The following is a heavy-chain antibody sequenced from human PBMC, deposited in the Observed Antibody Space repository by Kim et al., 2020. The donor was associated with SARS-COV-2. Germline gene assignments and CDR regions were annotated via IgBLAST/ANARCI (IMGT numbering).Heavy chain of an antibody. D-gene: IGHD2-2*01. J-gene: IGHJ6*02. V-gene: IGHV4-4*07. Sequence: SETLSLTCTVSGGSISSYYWSWIRQPAGKGLEWIGRIYTSGSTNYNPSLKSRVTMSVDTSKNQFSLKLSSVTAADTAVYYCARDWYQLLLGTYYYYGMDVWGQGTTVTVSS. CDR3: ARDWYQLLLGTYYYYGMDV. CDR1: GGSISSYY. CDR2: IYTSGST.